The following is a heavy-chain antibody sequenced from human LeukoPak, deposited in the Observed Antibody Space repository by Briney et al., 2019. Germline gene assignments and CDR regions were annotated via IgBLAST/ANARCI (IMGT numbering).Heavy chain of an antibody. Sequence: ASVKVSCKCSVYTFTRYDINSVRQATGQEVAWMGWMNPNSGNTCYTQKFQGRVTMTRTTSISTAYMELSSLRSEDTGVYYCASPIGYCSGGSCPGSSYYYYGMDVWGQGTTVTVSS. D-gene: IGHD2-15*01. CDR1: VYTFTRYD. J-gene: IGHJ6*02. V-gene: IGHV1-8*01. CDR3: ASPIGYCSGGSCPGSSYYYYGMDV. CDR2: MNPNSGNT.